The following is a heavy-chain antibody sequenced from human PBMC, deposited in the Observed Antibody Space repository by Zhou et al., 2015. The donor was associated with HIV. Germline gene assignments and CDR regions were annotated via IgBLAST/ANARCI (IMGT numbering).Heavy chain of an antibody. V-gene: IGHV1-69*02. Sequence: QVQLVQSGAEVKKPGSSVKVSCKASGGTFSSYTISWVRQAPGQGLEWMGRIIPILGIANYAQKFQGRVTITADKSTSTAYMELSSLRSEDTAVYYCARGLYSSSSKDVTVGDYYYYYGMDVWGQGTTVTVSS. CDR3: ARGLYSSSSKDVTVGDYYYYYGMDV. CDR1: GGTFSSYT. J-gene: IGHJ6*02. D-gene: IGHD6-6*01. CDR2: IIPILGIA.